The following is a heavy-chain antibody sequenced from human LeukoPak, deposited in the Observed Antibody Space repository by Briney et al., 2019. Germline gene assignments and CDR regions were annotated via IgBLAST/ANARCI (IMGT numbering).Heavy chain of an antibody. CDR3: AEWNSVYWYFDL. CDR1: GFTFSSYA. V-gene: IGHV3-23*01. Sequence: GGSLRLSCADSGFTFSSYAMSWVRQVPGKGLEWVSSISGSGGSTYYADSVKGRFTISRDNSKNTLYLQMNSLRAEDTALYYCAEWNSVYWYFDLWGRGTLVTVSS. D-gene: IGHD1-1*01. J-gene: IGHJ2*01. CDR2: ISGSGGST.